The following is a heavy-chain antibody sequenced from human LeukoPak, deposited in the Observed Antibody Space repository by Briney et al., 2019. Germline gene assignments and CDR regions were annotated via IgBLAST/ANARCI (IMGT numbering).Heavy chain of an antibody. J-gene: IGHJ6*02. CDR3: AGCGGGCYYYGMDV. CDR2: INAGNGNT. D-gene: IGHD2-21*02. CDR1: GYTFTSYA. Sequence: ASVKVSCKASGYTFTSYAMHWVRQAPGQRLEWMGWINAGNGNTKYSQKFQGRVTITRDTSASTAYMELSSLRPEDTAVYYCAGCGGGCYYYGMDVWGQGTTVTVSS. V-gene: IGHV1-3*01.